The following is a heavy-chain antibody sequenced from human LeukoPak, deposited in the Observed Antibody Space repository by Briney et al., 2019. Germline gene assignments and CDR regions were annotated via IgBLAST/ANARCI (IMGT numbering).Heavy chain of an antibody. CDR3: ACSSSDDFWSGHF. J-gene: IGHJ4*02. D-gene: IGHD3-3*01. CDR1: RLTFTYW. V-gene: IGHV3-7*01. CDR2: IKQDGSEK. Sequence: GGSLRLSCAASRLTFTYWMSWVRQAPGKGLEWVANIKQDGSEKYYVDSVKGRFTISRDNAKRSLYLQMNSLRAEDTALYYCACSSSDDFWSGHFWGQGTLVTVSS.